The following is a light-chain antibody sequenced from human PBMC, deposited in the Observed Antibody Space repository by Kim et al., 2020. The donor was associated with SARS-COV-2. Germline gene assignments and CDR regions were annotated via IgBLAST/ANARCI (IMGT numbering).Light chain of an antibody. CDR3: SSYAGINSRGWV. CDR1: NSDVGGYNY. CDR2: EVS. Sequence: QSALTQPPSASGSPGQSVTISCTGTNSDVGGYNYVSWYQQHPGKAPKLLIYEVSKRPSGVPDRFSGSKSGNTASLTVSGLQAEDESDYYCSSYAGINSRGWVFGGGTKLTVL. V-gene: IGLV2-8*01. J-gene: IGLJ3*02.